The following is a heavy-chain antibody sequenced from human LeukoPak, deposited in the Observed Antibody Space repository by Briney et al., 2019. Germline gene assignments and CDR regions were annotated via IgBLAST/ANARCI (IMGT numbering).Heavy chain of an antibody. J-gene: IGHJ6*04. CDR2: ISYDGSNK. CDR3: AKASDV. Sequence: QSGGSLRLSCAASGFTFSSYGMHWVRQAPGKGLEWVAVISYDGSNKYYADSVKGRFTISRDNSKNTLYLQMNSLRAEDTAVYYCAKASDVWGKGTTVTVSS. V-gene: IGHV3-30*18. CDR1: GFTFSSYG.